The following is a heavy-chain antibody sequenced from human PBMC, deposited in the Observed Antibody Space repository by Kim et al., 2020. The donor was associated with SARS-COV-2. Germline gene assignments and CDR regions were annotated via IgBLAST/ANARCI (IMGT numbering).Heavy chain of an antibody. CDR1: GYTFTSYG. J-gene: IGHJ6*02. Sequence: ASVKVSCKASGYTFTSYGISWVRQAPGQGLEWMGWISAYNGNTNYAQKLQGRVTMTTDTSTSTAYMELRSLRSDDTAVYYCARQRWFGEFYYYGMDVWGQGTTVTVSS. D-gene: IGHD3-10*01. V-gene: IGHV1-18*01. CDR3: ARQRWFGEFYYYGMDV. CDR2: ISAYNGNT.